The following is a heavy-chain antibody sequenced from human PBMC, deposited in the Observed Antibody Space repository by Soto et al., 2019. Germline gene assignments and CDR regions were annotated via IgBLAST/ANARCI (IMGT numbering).Heavy chain of an antibody. V-gene: IGHV5-51*01. D-gene: IGHD6-6*01. Sequence: PGESLKISCQGSGYSLASYWIGWVRQMPGKDLEWMGIIYPGDSDTRYGPSFQGQVTISADKSLRTAYLQWTSLKASDTALYYCARTRSFTLGFYYDGMDVWGQGTTVTVSS. CDR3: ARTRSFTLGFYYDGMDV. J-gene: IGHJ6*02. CDR2: IYPGDSDT. CDR1: GYSLASYW.